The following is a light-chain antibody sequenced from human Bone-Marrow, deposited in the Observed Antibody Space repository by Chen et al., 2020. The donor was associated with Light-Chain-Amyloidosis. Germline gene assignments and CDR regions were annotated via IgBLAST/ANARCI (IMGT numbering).Light chain of an antibody. Sequence: QSALPQPHSASGSLGPCVTISCAGTRGDLGGYDFVSWYQQPPGKAPKLMIHEGTNRPSGVPSRFSGSKSSNTASLTVAGLQAEDEADYYCCSFAGNDDWVFGGGTKLTVL. CDR1: RGDLGGYDF. CDR3: CSFAGNDDWV. V-gene: IGLV2-8*01. CDR2: EGT. J-gene: IGLJ3*02.